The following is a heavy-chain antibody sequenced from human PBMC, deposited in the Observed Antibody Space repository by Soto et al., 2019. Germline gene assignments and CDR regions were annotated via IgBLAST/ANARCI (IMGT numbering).Heavy chain of an antibody. V-gene: IGHV4-34*01. CDR2: INHIGST. CDR3: ARRDVVVVPAATAGYNWFDP. CDR1: GGSFSGYY. Sequence: SETLSLTCAVYGGSFSGYYWSWIRQPPGKGLEWIGEINHIGSTNYNPSLKSRVTISVDTSKNQLSLKLSSVTAADTAVYFCARRDVVVVPAATAGYNWFDPWGQGTLVTVSS. J-gene: IGHJ5*02. D-gene: IGHD2-2*01.